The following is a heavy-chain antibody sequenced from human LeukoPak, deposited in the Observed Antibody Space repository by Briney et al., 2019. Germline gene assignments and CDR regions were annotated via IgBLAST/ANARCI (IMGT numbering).Heavy chain of an antibody. CDR3: AKSRGQYGDYLFYYYGMDV. J-gene: IGHJ6*02. D-gene: IGHD4-17*01. Sequence: PGRSLRLSCAASGFTFSSYAMHWVRQAPGKGLEWVSGISDSGVTTYHADSVKGRFTISRDNSKNTLYLQMNSLRAEDTALYYCAKSRGQYGDYLFYYYGMDVWGQGTTVTVSS. CDR2: ISDSGVTT. V-gene: IGHV3-23*01. CDR1: GFTFSSYA.